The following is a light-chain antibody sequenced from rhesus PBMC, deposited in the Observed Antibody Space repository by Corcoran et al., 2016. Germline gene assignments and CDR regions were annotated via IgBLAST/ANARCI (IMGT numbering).Light chain of an antibody. CDR3: RHGNSNPYI. Sequence: DIQMSQSPSSLSASVGDRVTITCRASQGISSYLNWYQQKPGKAPKLLIYYANSLASGVPSRFSGSGSGTEFTLTISSLQPEDFATYYCRHGNSNPYIFGQGTKVEIK. CDR1: QGISSY. J-gene: IGKJ2*01. CDR2: YAN. V-gene: IGKV1-32*02.